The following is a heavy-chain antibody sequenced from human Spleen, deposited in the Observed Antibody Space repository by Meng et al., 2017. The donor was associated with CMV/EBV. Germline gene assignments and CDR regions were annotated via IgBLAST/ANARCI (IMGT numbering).Heavy chain of an antibody. J-gene: IGHJ5*02. CDR2: INHSGST. Sequence: VDGGSFSGYYWSWIRQPPGKGLEWIGEINHSGSTNYNPSLKSRVTISVDTSKNQFSLKLSSVTAADTAVYYCARGSQLLSTYNWFDPWGQGTLVTVSS. V-gene: IGHV4-34*01. CDR1: GGSFSGYY. D-gene: IGHD2-2*01. CDR3: ARGSQLLSTYNWFDP.